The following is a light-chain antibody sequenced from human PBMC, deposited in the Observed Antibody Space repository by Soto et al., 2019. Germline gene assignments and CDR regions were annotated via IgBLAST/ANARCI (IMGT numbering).Light chain of an antibody. CDR2: GAS. V-gene: IGKV3-20*01. CDR1: QSVSNNY. J-gene: IGKJ1*01. Sequence: EIVLTQSPGTLSLSPGERATLSCRASQSVSNNYLAWYQQKPGQAPRLLIYGASNRATGIPDRVSGSGSGTEFTLTISRLEPEDFETYYCQQYNTYSWTFGQGTKVDI. CDR3: QQYNTYSWT.